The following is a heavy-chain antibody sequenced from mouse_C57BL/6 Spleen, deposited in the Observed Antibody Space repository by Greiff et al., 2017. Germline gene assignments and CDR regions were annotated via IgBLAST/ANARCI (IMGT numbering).Heavy chain of an antibody. D-gene: IGHD2-3*01. V-gene: IGHV1-64*01. CDR2: IHPNSGST. CDR3: AREEYDGYYDGFAY. Sequence: VQLQQPGAELVKPGASVKLSCKASGYTFTSYWMHWVKQRPGQGLEWIGMIHPNSGSTNYNEKFKSTATLTVDKSSSTAYMQLSSLTSEDSAVYYCAREEYDGYYDGFAYWGQGTLVTVSA. J-gene: IGHJ3*01. CDR1: GYTFTSYW.